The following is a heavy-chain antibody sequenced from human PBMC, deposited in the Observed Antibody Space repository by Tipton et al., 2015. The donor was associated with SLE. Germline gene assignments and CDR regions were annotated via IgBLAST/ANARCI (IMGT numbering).Heavy chain of an antibody. CDR3: ARKEGYYDSTGYWLFDY. V-gene: IGHV1-46*01. CDR1: GYTFTKNY. D-gene: IGHD3-22*01. Sequence: QSGPEVKKPGASVKVSCKASGYTFTKNYMHWVRQAPGQGLEWMGVLNPSGGSTSYAQKFQGRVTMTRDTSTSTVYMELRSLRSDDTAMYYCARKEGYYDSTGYWLFDYWGQGTRVTVSS. J-gene: IGHJ4*02. CDR2: LNPSGGST.